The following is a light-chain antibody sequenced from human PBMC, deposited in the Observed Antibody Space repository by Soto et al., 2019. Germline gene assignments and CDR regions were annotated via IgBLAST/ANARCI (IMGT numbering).Light chain of an antibody. CDR3: QQRSNWPPEVT. V-gene: IGKV3-11*01. CDR2: DAS. Sequence: EIVLTQSPATLSLSPGERATLSCRASQSISSYLAWYQQKPGQAPRLLIYDASNRATGIPARFSGSGSGTDFTLTIRSLEPEDFAIYYCQQRSNWPPEVTFGGGTKVEI. J-gene: IGKJ4*01. CDR1: QSISSY.